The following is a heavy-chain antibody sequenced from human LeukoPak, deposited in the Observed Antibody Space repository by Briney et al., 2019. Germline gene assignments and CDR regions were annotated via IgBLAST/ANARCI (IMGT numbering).Heavy chain of an antibody. D-gene: IGHD5-18*01. CDR2: IYYSGST. CDR3: AREYVDTGTH. CDR1: GGSISSSSYY. J-gene: IGHJ4*02. Sequence: PSETLSLTCTVSGGSISSSSYYWGWIRQPPGKGLEWIGSIYYSGSTYYNPSLKSRVTISVDTSKNQFSLKLSSVTAADTAVYYCAREYVDTGTHWGQGTLVTVSS. V-gene: IGHV4-39*01.